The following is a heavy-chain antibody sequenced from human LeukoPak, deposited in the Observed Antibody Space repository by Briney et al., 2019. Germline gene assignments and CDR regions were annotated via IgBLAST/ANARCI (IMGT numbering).Heavy chain of an antibody. CDR3: VRVQCSTTSCYRAFDY. Sequence: GGSLRLSCAASGFSFSSYWMHWVRQAPGKGLVWVSRINSDGSSTNYADSVKGRFTISRDNVQNTLYLQMNSLRVEDTAVYYCVRVQCSTTSCYRAFDYRGQGTLVTVSS. J-gene: IGHJ4*02. CDR1: GFSFSSYW. CDR2: INSDGSST. V-gene: IGHV3-74*01. D-gene: IGHD2-2*01.